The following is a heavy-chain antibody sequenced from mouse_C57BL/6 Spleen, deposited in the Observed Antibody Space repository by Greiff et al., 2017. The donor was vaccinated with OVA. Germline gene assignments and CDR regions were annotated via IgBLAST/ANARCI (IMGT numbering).Heavy chain of an antibody. CDR1: GYTFTSYW. D-gene: IGHD2-5*01. V-gene: IGHV1-61*01. CDR2: IYPSDSET. J-gene: IGHJ3*01. Sequence: QVQLQQSGAELVRPGSSVKLSCKASGYTFTSYWMDWVKQRPGQGLEWIGNIYPSDSETHYNQKFKDKATLTVDKSSSTAYMQLSSLTSEDSAVYYCAREGSYSNYVGFAYWGQGTLVTVSA. CDR3: AREGSYSNYVGFAY.